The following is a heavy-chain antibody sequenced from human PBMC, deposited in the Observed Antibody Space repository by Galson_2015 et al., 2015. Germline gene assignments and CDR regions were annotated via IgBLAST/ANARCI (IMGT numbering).Heavy chain of an antibody. V-gene: IGHV3-30*18. CDR3: AKMYYYDSSGGPYFDI. CDR1: GFTFSSNG. CDR2: ISYDGSNK. Sequence: SLRLSCAASGFTFSSNGMHWVRQAPGKGLEWVAVISYDGSNKYYADSVKGRFTISRDNSKNTLYLQMNSLRAEDTAVYYCAKMYYYDSSGGPYFDIWGQGTMVTVSS. J-gene: IGHJ3*02. D-gene: IGHD3-22*01.